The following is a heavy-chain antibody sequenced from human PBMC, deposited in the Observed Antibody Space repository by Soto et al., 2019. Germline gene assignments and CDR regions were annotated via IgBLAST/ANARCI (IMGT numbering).Heavy chain of an antibody. Sequence: ASVNVSFKASCYRFTMYFIILLLQAPLQGLEWMGWISAYNGNTNYAQNLQGRVTMTTDTSTSTAYMELRSLRSDDTAVYYCARHAGEDEANFGYWGQGTLVTVSS. J-gene: IGHJ4*02. CDR1: CYRFTMYF. V-gene: IGHV1-18*01. CDR2: ISAYNGNT. CDR3: ARHAGEDEANFGY.